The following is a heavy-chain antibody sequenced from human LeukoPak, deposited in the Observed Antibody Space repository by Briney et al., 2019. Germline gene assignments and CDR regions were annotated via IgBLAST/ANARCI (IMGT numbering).Heavy chain of an antibody. J-gene: IGHJ4*02. CDR3: AKDGYDSSGYYPGDY. D-gene: IGHD3-22*01. CDR2: ISYDGSNK. CDR1: GFTFSSYG. Sequence: AGGSLRLSCAASGFTFSSYGMHWVRQAPGKGLEWVAVISYDGSNKYYADSVKGRFTISRDNSKNTLYLQMNSLRAEDTAVYYCAKDGYDSSGYYPGDYWGQGTLVTVSS. V-gene: IGHV3-30*18.